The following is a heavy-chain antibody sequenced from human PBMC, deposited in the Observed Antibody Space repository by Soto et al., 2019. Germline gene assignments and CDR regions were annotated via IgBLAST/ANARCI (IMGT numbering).Heavy chain of an antibody. Sequence: SETLYLTCADHGGSFSGYYWGWLRHPSEKKQEWTGEINHSGSTNYNPYLKSRVTISVDTSKNHFSMRLSSVTAADTAVYYCARVTGRKYYYSSGTQRGWCAPWGQGNLCTVS. V-gene: IGHV4-34*01. CDR3: ARVTGRKYYYSSGTQRGWCAP. CDR2: INHSGST. D-gene: IGHD3-10*01. J-gene: IGHJ5*02. CDR1: GGSFSGYY.